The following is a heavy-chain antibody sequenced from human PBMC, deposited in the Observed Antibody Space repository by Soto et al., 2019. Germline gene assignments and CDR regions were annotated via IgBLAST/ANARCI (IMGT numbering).Heavy chain of an antibody. CDR1: GGSFNKYV. CDR2: IIPFLNTA. V-gene: IGHV1-69*01. Sequence: QVQLVQPGAEVKKPGSSVKVSCNASGGSFNKYVITWVRQAPGQGLEWMGGIIPFLNTADYAQKFQGRITISADDDTRTAYMELRSLTSEDTATYYCARDQGDYYDSSGHIATYWGQGTLVTVSP. D-gene: IGHD3-22*01. J-gene: IGHJ1*01. CDR3: ARDQGDYYDSSGHIATY.